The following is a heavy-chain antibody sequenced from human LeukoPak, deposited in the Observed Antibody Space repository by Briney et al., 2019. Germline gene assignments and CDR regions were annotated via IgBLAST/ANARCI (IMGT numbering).Heavy chain of an antibody. Sequence: VASVKVSCKASGYTFTGYYMHWVRQAPGQGLEWMGRINPNSGGANYAQKFQGRVTMTRDTSISTAYMELSRLRSDDTAVYYCARQYSSSLDFDYWGQGTLVTVSS. CDR2: INPNSGGA. V-gene: IGHV1-2*06. J-gene: IGHJ4*02. D-gene: IGHD6-6*01. CDR3: ARQYSSSLDFDY. CDR1: GYTFTGYY.